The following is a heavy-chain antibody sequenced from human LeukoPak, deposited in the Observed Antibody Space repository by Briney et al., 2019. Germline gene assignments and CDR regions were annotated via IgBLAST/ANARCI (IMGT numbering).Heavy chain of an antibody. CDR1: GGSFSGYY. J-gene: IGHJ4*02. Sequence: ASETLSLTCAVYGGSFSGYYWSWLRQPPGKGLEWIGEINHSGSTNYNPSLKSRVTISVDTSKNQFSLKLSSVTAADTAVYYCARSVHDSSGYYFDYWGQGTLVTVSS. D-gene: IGHD3-22*01. CDR3: ARSVHDSSGYYFDY. V-gene: IGHV4-34*01. CDR2: INHSGST.